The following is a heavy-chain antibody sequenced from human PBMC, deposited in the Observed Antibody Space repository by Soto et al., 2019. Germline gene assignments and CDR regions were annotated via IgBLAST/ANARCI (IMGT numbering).Heavy chain of an antibody. J-gene: IGHJ5*02. CDR3: ARVAVIDYYDFWSGYYKSNWFDP. D-gene: IGHD3-3*01. Sequence: GASVKVSCKASGYPFTSYAMHWVRQAPGQRLEWMGWINAGNGNTKYSQKFQGRVTITRDTSASTAYMELSSLRSEDTAVYYCARVAVIDYYDFWSGYYKSNWFDPWGQGTLVTVSS. CDR2: INAGNGNT. V-gene: IGHV1-3*01. CDR1: GYPFTSYA.